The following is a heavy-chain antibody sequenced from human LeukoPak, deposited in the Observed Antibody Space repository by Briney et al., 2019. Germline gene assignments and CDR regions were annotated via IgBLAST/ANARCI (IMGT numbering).Heavy chain of an antibody. V-gene: IGHV1-18*01. CDR3: ARDQYYYDSSGYYHLPFDY. J-gene: IGHJ4*02. D-gene: IGHD3-22*01. CDR1: GYTFTSYG. Sequence: ASVKVSCKASGYTFTSYGISWVRQAPGQGLEGMGWISAYNGNTNYAQKLQGRDTMTTDTSTSTAYMELRSLRSDDTAVYYCARDQYYYDSSGYYHLPFDYWGQGTLVTVSS. CDR2: ISAYNGNT.